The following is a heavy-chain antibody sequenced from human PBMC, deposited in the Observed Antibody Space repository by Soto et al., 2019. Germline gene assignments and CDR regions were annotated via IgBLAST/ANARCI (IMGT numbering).Heavy chain of an antibody. J-gene: IGHJ5*02. Sequence: QVQLVESGGAVVHPGGPLRLSCAAPGFTFVSSAMNWFAGAPGRGLEGGAAISFDGSSGYYADSVKGRFKISRESSRKTLFLQMDNVRFEDTAVYFCAREDFRQWLDPKNRFDPWGQGTQVTVS. CDR1: GFTFVSSA. CDR3: AREDFRQWLDPKNRFDP. V-gene: IGHV3-30-3*01. CDR2: ISFDGSSG. D-gene: IGHD6-19*01.